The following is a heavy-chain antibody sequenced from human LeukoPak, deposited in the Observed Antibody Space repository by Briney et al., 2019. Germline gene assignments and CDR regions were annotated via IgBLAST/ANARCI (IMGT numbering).Heavy chain of an antibody. J-gene: IGHJ4*02. CDR2: IYYSGST. D-gene: IGHD4-17*01. V-gene: IGHV4-31*03. CDR1: GGSISSGGYY. Sequence: SQTLSLTGTVSGGSISSGGYYWSWIRQHPGKGLEWIGYIYYSGSTYYNPSLKSRVTISVDTSKNQFSLKLSSVTAADTAVYYCARGDYLYYFDYWGQGTLVTVSS. CDR3: ARGDYLYYFDY.